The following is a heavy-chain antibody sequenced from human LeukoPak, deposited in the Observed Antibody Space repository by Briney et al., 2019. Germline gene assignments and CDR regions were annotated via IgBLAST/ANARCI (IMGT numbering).Heavy chain of an antibody. CDR2: IYYSGST. J-gene: IGHJ4*02. D-gene: IGHD4-17*01. V-gene: IGHV4-30-4*08. CDR3: AREPGPPSYGDYETVDY. CDR1: GGSISSGDYY. Sequence: NASETLSLTCTVSGGSISSGDYYWSWIRQPPGKGLEWIGYIYYSGSTYYNPSLKSRVTISVDTSKNQFSLKLSSVTAADTAVYYCAREPGPPSYGDYETVDYWGQGTLVTVSS.